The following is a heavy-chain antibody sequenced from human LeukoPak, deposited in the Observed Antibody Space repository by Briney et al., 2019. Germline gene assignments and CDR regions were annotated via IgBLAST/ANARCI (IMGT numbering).Heavy chain of an antibody. D-gene: IGHD3-22*01. V-gene: IGHV4-59*01. CDR2: IYYSGST. J-gene: IGHJ3*02. CDR3: ARELYYDSSPHAFDN. CDR1: GGSISSYY. Sequence: SETLSLTCTVSGGSISSYYWSWIRQPPGKGLEWIGYIYYSGSTNYNPSLKSRVTISVDTSKNQFSLKLSSVTAADTAVYYCARELYYDSSPHAFDNWGQGTMVTVSS.